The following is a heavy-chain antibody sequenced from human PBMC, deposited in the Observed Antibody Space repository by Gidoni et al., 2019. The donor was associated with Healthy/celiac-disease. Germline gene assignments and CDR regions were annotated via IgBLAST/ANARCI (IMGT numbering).Heavy chain of an antibody. D-gene: IGHD3-16*01. CDR3: ARLDYTPGHFDP. CDR2: ISPGDSDT. J-gene: IGHJ5*02. CDR1: GCSFTSYR. V-gene: IGHV5-51*01. Sequence: GQLGPPGAEGKTPGESVKISCKGDGCSFTSYRNGVVRQMPGTGLEWMGIISPGDSDTRYSPSFQGQVTISADKSISTAYLQWSSLKASDTAMYYCARLDYTPGHFDPWGQGTLVTVSS.